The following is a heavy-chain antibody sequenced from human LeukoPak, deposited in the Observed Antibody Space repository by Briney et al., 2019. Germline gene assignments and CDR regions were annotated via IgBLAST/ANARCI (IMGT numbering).Heavy chain of an antibody. J-gene: IGHJ3*02. CDR2: IYSTGST. D-gene: IGHD3-16*01. CDR3: AREPITSGGNDAFDI. Sequence: SETLSLTCAVYGGPFSGYYWSWIRQPPGKGLEWIGSIYSTGSTYKNPSLKSRVTISIDTSKNQFSLKLNSVTAADTAVFYCAREPITSGGNDAFDIWGQGTMVTVSS. V-gene: IGHV4-34*01. CDR1: GGPFSGYY.